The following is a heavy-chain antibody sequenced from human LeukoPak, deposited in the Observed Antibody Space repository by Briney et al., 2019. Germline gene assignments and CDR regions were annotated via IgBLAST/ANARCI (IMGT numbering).Heavy chain of an antibody. V-gene: IGHV4-30-4*08. CDR3: ARVSVGFWSGYKTFDY. CDR2: IYYSGST. Sequence: SQTLSLTCTVSGGSISSGDYYWSWIRQPPGKGLEWIGYIYYSGSTYYNPSLKSRVTISVDTSKNQFSLKLSSVTAADTAVYYCARVSVGFWSGYKTFDYWGQGTLVTVSS. D-gene: IGHD3-3*01. J-gene: IGHJ4*02. CDR1: GGSISSGDYY.